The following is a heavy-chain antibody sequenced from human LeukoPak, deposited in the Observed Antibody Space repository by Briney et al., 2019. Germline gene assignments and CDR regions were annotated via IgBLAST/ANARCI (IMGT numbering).Heavy chain of an antibody. D-gene: IGHD3-16*01. CDR3: AKQGDRYYYYMDV. J-gene: IGHJ6*03. CDR1: GYSFRNYW. CDR2: IYPGDSDT. Sequence: GESLTISCKGSGYSFRNYWIAWVRQMPGKGLEWMGIIYPGDSDTRYSPSFQGQVTISADKSISTAYLQWSSLKASDAAMYYCAKQGDRYYYYMDVWGKGTTVTVSS. V-gene: IGHV5-51*01.